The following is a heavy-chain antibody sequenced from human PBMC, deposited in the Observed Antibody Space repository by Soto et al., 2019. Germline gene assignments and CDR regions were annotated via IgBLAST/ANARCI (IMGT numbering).Heavy chain of an antibody. D-gene: IGHD6-6*01. Sequence: SLRLSCAASGFTFSSYGMHWVRQAPGKGLEWVAVIWYDGSNKYYADSVKGRFTISRDNSKNTLYLQMNSLRAEDTAVYYCARESPEYSSSSNWFDPWGQGTLVTVSS. CDR1: GFTFSSYG. CDR3: ARESPEYSSSSNWFDP. V-gene: IGHV3-33*01. J-gene: IGHJ5*02. CDR2: IWYDGSNK.